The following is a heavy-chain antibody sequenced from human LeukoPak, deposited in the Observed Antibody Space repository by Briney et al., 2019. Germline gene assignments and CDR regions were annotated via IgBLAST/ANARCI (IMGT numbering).Heavy chain of an antibody. V-gene: IGHV1-18*04. D-gene: IGHD6-19*01. Sequence: ASVKVSCKASGYTFTSYYMHWVRQAPGQGLEWMGWISAYNGNTNYAQKLQGRVTVTTDTSTSTAYMELRSLRSDDTAVYYCARDLAWLVFDYWGQGTLVTVSS. CDR3: ARDLAWLVFDY. CDR1: GYTFTSYY. CDR2: ISAYNGNT. J-gene: IGHJ4*02.